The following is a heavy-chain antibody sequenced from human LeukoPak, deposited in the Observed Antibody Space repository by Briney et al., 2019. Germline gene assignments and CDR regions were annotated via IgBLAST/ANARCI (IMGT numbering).Heavy chain of an antibody. Sequence: GGSLRLSCAASGFTFSSYWMHWIRQAPGKGLVWVSRIHSDGIGTSYADSVRGRFTISRDNAKNTEYLQMNSLRAEDTAVYYCARDQGSFDYWGQGTLVTVSS. V-gene: IGHV3-74*01. CDR1: GFTFSSYW. CDR3: ARDQGSFDY. CDR2: IHSDGIGT. J-gene: IGHJ4*02.